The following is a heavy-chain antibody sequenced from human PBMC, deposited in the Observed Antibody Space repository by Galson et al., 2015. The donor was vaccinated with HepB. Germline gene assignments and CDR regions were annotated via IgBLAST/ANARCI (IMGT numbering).Heavy chain of an antibody. J-gene: IGHJ4*02. Sequence: SVKVSCKASGYTFTSYGISWVRQAPGQGLEWIGWISAYNGNTNYAQKLQGRVTMTTDTSTSTAYMELRSLRSDDTAVYYCARAKGYIWGSYRPELDYWGQGTLVTVSS. D-gene: IGHD3-16*02. CDR3: ARAKGYIWGSYRPELDY. CDR2: ISAYNGNT. V-gene: IGHV1-18*01. CDR1: GYTFTSYG.